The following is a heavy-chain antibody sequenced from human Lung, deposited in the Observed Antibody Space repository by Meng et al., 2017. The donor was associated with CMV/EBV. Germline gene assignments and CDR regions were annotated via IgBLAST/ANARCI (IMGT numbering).Heavy chain of an antibody. Sequence: SVKVSXKASGDTFSSSAFSWVRQAPGQGLEWMGGVIPVFAIANYAQKFQGRITITTDESTSTAYMELSSLRSEDTAVYYCARDRTGDCSSTSCYNYYYYYGMDVWGQGTTVTVSS. V-gene: IGHV1-69*05. CDR2: VIPVFAIA. CDR3: ARDRTGDCSSTSCYNYYYYYGMDV. D-gene: IGHD2-2*02. J-gene: IGHJ6*02. CDR1: GDTFSSSA.